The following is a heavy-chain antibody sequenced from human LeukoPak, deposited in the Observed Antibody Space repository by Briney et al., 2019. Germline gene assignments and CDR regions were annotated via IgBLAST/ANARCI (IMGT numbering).Heavy chain of an antibody. CDR1: GYTFTSYG. V-gene: IGHV1-69*13. Sequence: SVKVSCKASGYTFTSYGISWVRQAPGQGLEWMGWIIPIFGTANYAQKFQGRVTITADESTSTAYMELSSLRSEDTAVYYCARSKGRPYDYYYYMDVWGKGTTVTVSS. CDR3: ARSKGRPYDYYYYMDV. D-gene: IGHD2-15*01. CDR2: IIPIFGTA. J-gene: IGHJ6*03.